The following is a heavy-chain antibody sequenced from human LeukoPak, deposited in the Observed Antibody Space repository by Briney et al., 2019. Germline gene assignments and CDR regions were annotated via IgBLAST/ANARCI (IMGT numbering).Heavy chain of an antibody. Sequence: PGGSLRLSCAASGFTFDDYGMSWVRQAPGKGLEWVSGINWNGGSTGYADSVKGRFTISRDNSKNTLYLQMNSLRAEDTAVYYCARGYSGYENWFDPWGQGTLVTVSS. J-gene: IGHJ5*02. V-gene: IGHV3-20*04. D-gene: IGHD5-12*01. CDR1: GFTFDDYG. CDR2: INWNGGST. CDR3: ARGYSGYENWFDP.